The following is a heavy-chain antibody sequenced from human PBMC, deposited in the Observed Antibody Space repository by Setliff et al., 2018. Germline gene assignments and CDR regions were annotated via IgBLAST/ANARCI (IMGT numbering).Heavy chain of an antibody. CDR3: ARGGTFRYFDY. D-gene: IGHD5-12*01. CDR1: GGSFSTYY. CDR2: VYYSGAA. Sequence: SETPSLTCTVSGGSFSTYYWSWIRQAPGKGLEWIGHVYYSGAANYNPSLKSRVTVSVDTSKNQFSPRLISVTAADTAVYYCARGGTFRYFDYWGQGTPVTVSS. J-gene: IGHJ4*02. V-gene: IGHV4-59*01.